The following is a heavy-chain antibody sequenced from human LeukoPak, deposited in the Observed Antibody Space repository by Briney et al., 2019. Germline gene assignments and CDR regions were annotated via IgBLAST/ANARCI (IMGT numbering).Heavy chain of an antibody. CDR1: GYTLTELS. J-gene: IGHJ4*02. V-gene: IGHV1-24*01. D-gene: IGHD3-22*01. CDR3: ASLLYDSSGYYCFDQ. CDR2: FDPEDGVT. Sequence: ASVKVSCKVSGYTLTELSMHWVRQAPGKGLEWMGGFDPEDGVTIYAQKFQGRLTMTEDTSTDTAHMELNSLRSEDTAVYYCASLLYDSSGYYCFDQWGQGTPVTVSS.